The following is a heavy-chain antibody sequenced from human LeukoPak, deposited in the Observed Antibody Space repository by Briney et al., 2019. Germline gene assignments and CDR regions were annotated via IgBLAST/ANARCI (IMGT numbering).Heavy chain of an antibody. CDR2: IYPGDSDT. Sequence: GESLKISCKGSGYSFTSYWIGWVRQMPGKGLEWMGIIYPGDSDTRYSPSFQGQVTISADKSISTAYLQWSSLKASDTAMYCCARRGLEQLVRGLYYFDYWGQGTLVTVSS. J-gene: IGHJ4*02. CDR3: ARRGLEQLVRGLYYFDY. CDR1: GYSFTSYW. V-gene: IGHV5-51*01. D-gene: IGHD6-6*01.